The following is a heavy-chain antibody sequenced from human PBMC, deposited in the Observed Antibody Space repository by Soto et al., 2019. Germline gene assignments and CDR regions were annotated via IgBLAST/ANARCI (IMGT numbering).Heavy chain of an antibody. D-gene: IGHD2-21*01. V-gene: IGHV2-5*08. CDR2: IYWDDNK. CDR1: YILLRSDGTA. Sequence: SGAPMAILSHILTLLCSQSYILLRSDGTAVTWVGHPPGKALEWLALIYWDDNKRYSQSLKSRLTITKDTPNNQVVLTMTNMDPADTATYFCAYSESRLCHSLDYWGQGSLVTVSS. J-gene: IGHJ4*02. CDR3: AYSESRLCHSLDY.